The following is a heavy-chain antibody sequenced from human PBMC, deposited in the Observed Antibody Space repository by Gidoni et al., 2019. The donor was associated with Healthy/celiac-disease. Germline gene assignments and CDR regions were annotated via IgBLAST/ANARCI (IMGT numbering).Heavy chain of an antibody. CDR1: GRSISSYY. V-gene: IGHV4-59*01. J-gene: IGHJ1*01. D-gene: IGHD3-22*01. CDR3: ARVVDYYDSSGYYYVGSYFQH. CDR2: IYYSGST. Sequence: QVQLTESRPGLVKHSETLSLTCTVSGRSISSYYWSWIRHPPGKGLEWIGYIYYSGSTNYNPSLKGRVTVSVDTSKNQFSLKLSSVTAADTAVYYCARVVDYYDSSGYYYVGSYFQHWGQGTLVTVSS.